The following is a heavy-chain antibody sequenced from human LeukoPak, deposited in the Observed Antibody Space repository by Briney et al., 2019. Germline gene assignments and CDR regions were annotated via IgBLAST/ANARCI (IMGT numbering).Heavy chain of an antibody. V-gene: IGHV3-21*01. J-gene: IGHJ3*02. Sequence: GGSLRLSCAASGFTLSTYNTNWVRQAPGKGLEWVSSISSSSNYIYYAESVKGRLTISRDNAKNSLYLQMNSLRVEDTDVYYCARDVGASAPDAFDIWGQGTMVTVSS. CDR3: ARDVGASAPDAFDI. CDR1: GFTLSTYN. D-gene: IGHD1-26*01. CDR2: ISSSSNYI.